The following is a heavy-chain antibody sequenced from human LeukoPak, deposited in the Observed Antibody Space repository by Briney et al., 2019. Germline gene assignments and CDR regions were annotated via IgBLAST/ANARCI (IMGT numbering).Heavy chain of an antibody. CDR2: ITGTGDGT. CDR1: EFTFSSYA. D-gene: IGHD2-8*01. V-gene: IGHV3-23*01. CDR3: ARSLYYFDF. Sequence: PGGSLRLSCAASEFTFSSYAMSWVRQAPGKGLDWVSGITGTGDGTYYADSAKGRFTISRDNSKNTLYLQMNSLRAEDTAVYYCARSLYYFDFWGQGTLVTVSS. J-gene: IGHJ4*02.